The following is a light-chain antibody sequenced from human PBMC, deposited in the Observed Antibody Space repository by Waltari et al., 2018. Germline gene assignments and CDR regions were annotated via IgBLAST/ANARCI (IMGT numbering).Light chain of an antibody. J-gene: IGLJ3*02. CDR2: EGS. Sequence: SALPQPASVSGSPGQSTPISCTRTCTHVWGYTLFSWYQPHPGKAPKLMIYEGSKRPSGVSNRFSGSKSGNTASLTISGLQAEDEADYYCCSYAGGSTWVFGGGTKLTVL. CDR1: CTHVWGYTL. CDR3: CSYAGGSTWV. V-gene: IGLV2-23*01.